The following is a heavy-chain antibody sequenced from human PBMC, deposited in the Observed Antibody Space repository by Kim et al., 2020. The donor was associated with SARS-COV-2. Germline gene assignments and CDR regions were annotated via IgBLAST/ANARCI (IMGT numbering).Heavy chain of an antibody. V-gene: IGHV3-23*01. J-gene: IGHJ6*01. D-gene: IGHD3-16*02. Sequence: GGSLRLSCAFSGFTFKDYDMNWVRQAPGKGLEWISGINSGDRGPTRTYYDDSVKGRFTISRDNSKNTIYLQMHSLRGDDTALYYCVKELGGSSFSWRYY. CDR1: GFTFKDYD. CDR2: INSGDRGPTRT. CDR3: VKELGGSSFSWRYY.